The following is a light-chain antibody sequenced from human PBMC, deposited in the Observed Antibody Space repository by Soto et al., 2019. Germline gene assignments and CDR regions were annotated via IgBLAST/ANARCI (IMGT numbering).Light chain of an antibody. Sequence: QSALTQPRSVSGSPGQSITISCTGSSRDVRGYNFVSWYQQHPGEAPKLILYDVTTWPSGVPDRISGSKSGSTAYLTISGLQAEDEADYYCCSYAGSFSWVFGGGTQLTVL. CDR3: CSYAGSFSWV. CDR2: DVT. CDR1: SRDVRGYNF. V-gene: IGLV2-11*01. J-gene: IGLJ2*01.